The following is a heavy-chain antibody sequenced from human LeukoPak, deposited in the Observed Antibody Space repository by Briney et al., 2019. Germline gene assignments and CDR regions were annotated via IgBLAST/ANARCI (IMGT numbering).Heavy chain of an antibody. V-gene: IGHV3-74*01. D-gene: IGHD3-3*01. Sequence: GGSLRLSCAASGFTFSSYWMHWVRQAPGKGLVWVSRISSEGDTTSYADSVKGRFTVSRDNAKNTLYLQMNSLRAEDTAVYYCARDESLGDFWSGYFDALDIWGQGTMVTVSS. CDR2: ISSEGDTT. CDR1: GFTFSSYW. CDR3: ARDESLGDFWSGYFDALDI. J-gene: IGHJ3*02.